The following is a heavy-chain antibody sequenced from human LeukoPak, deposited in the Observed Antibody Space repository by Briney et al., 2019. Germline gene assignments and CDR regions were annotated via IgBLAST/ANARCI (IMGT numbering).Heavy chain of an antibody. CDR3: ARVPQHYYDSSGSPYYYYMDV. Sequence: ASVKVSCKASGYTFTSYYMHWVRQAPGQGLEWMGIINPSGGSTSYAQKLQGRVTMTTDTSTSTAYMEPRSLRSDDTAVYYCARVPQHYYDSSGSPYYYYMDVWGKGTTVTVSS. CDR2: INPSGGST. CDR1: GYTFTSYY. J-gene: IGHJ6*03. D-gene: IGHD3-22*01. V-gene: IGHV1-46*01.